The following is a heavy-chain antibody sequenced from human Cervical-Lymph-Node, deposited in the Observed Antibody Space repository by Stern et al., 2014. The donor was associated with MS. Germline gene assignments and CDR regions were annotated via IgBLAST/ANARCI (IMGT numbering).Heavy chain of an antibody. J-gene: IGHJ4*02. CDR2: LKQDGSDK. CDR1: GFTFSSYW. D-gene: IGHD2-2*01. Sequence: EVQLVESGGGLVQPGGSLRLSWAASGFTFSSYWMTCFRQAPGKGLEGVAILKQDGSDKFYVASVKGRFTISRDNAKTSLYLQMNSLRAEDTAVYYCATGPPVPAAPYYFDYWGQGTLVTVSS. CDR3: ATGPPVPAAPYYFDY. V-gene: IGHV3-7*01.